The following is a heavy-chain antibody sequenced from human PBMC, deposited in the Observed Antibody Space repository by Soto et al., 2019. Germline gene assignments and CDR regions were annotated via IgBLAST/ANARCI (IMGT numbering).Heavy chain of an antibody. D-gene: IGHD4-17*01. J-gene: IGHJ4*02. CDR3: ARPSNPDYGDSYYFDY. Sequence: GGSLRLSCAASGFTFSDYYMSWIRQAPGKGLEWVSYISSSGSTIYYADSVKGRFTISRDNAKNSLYLQMNSLRAEDTAVYYCARPSNPDYGDSYYFDYWGQGTLVTVSS. CDR2: ISSSGSTI. V-gene: IGHV3-11*01. CDR1: GFTFSDYY.